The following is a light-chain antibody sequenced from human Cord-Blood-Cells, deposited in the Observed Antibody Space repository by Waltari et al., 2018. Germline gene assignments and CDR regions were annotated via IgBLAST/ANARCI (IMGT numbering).Light chain of an antibody. V-gene: IGKV4-1*01. Sequence: DIVMTQSPDSMAVSLGERATINCKSSQSVLYSSNNKNYLAWYQQKPGQPPKLLIYWASTRESGVPERFSGSGSGTDFTLTISSLQAEDVAVYYCQQYYSTPYTFGQVTKLEIK. CDR1: QSVLYSSNNKNY. CDR2: WAS. CDR3: QQYYSTPYT. J-gene: IGKJ2*01.